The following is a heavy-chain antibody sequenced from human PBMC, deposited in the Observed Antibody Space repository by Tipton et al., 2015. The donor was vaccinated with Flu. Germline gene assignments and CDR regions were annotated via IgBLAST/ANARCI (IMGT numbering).Heavy chain of an antibody. Sequence: TLSLTCAVYGGSFSGYYWSWIRQPPGKGLEWIGEINHSGSTNYNPSLKSRVTISVDTSKNQFSLKLSSVTAADTAVYYCARLFRPGIAVAGWGQGTLVTVSS. CDR1: GGSFSGYY. J-gene: IGHJ4*02. V-gene: IGHV4-34*01. D-gene: IGHD6-19*01. CDR2: INHSGST. CDR3: ARLFRPGIAVAG.